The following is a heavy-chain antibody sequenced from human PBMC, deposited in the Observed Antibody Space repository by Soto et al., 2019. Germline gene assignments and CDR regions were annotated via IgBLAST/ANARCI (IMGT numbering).Heavy chain of an antibody. CDR2: IYYSGST. CDR1: GGSISSSSYY. Sequence: SETLSLTCTVSGGSISSSSYYWGWIRQPPGKGLEWIGSIYYSGSTYYNPSLKSRVTISVDTSKNQFSLKLSSVTAADTAVYYCARVSIAVAVYFDYWGQGTLVTVSS. V-gene: IGHV4-39*01. D-gene: IGHD6-19*01. J-gene: IGHJ4*02. CDR3: ARVSIAVAVYFDY.